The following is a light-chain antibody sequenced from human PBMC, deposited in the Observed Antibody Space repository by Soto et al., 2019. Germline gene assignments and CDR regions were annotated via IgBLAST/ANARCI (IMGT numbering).Light chain of an antibody. V-gene: IGKV3-15*01. CDR1: QSVSSN. CDR2: GAS. Sequence: EIVMTQSPATLSVSPGERATLSCRASQSVSSNLAWYQQKPGQGPRLLIYGASTRATGIPARFSGSGSGTDFTLTISSLQSEDFAVYYCQQYNKWPPYTFGQGTKVEIK. CDR3: QQYNKWPPYT. J-gene: IGKJ2*01.